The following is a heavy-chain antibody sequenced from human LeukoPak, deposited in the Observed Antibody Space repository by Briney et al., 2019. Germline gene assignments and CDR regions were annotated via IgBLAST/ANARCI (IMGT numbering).Heavy chain of an antibody. V-gene: IGHV3-30*02. D-gene: IGHD2-2*01. Sequence: GESLKISCAASGFTFSSYGMNWVRQAPGKGLEWVAFIRYVGSNKYYADSVKGRLTISRDNSKNTLYLQMNSLRAEDTAVYYCAKDRPDCSSTSCQEGNWFDPWGQGTLVTVSS. J-gene: IGHJ5*02. CDR2: IRYVGSNK. CDR1: GFTFSSYG. CDR3: AKDRPDCSSTSCQEGNWFDP.